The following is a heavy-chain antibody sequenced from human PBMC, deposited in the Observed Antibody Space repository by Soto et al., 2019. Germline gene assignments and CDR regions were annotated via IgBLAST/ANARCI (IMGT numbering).Heavy chain of an antibody. D-gene: IGHD1-1*01. CDR3: ATEVAGTGVPR. Sequence: QVQLVQSGAEVKKPGSSVRVSCRTSGGTFKKYGFSWVRQAPGQGLEWMGGIIPMYGIANYGQIFQGRLTITAHESTNTAYMDLTSLKSEDTAVYYFATEVAGTGVPRWGQGNQVTVSS. CDR2: IIPMYGIA. CDR1: GGTFKKYG. V-gene: IGHV1-69*12. J-gene: IGHJ4*02.